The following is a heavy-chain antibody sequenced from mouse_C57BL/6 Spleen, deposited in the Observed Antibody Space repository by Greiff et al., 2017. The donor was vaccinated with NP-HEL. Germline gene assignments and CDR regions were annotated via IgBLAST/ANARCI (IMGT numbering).Heavy chain of an antibody. CDR2: ISDGGSYT. CDR3: ARDTSSGRFAY. Sequence: EVMLVESGGGLVKPGGSLKLSCAASGFTFSSYAMSWVRQTPEKRLEWVATISDGGSYTYYPDNVKGRFTISRDNAKNNLYLQMSHLKSEDTAMYYCARDTSSGRFAYWGQGTLVTVSA. D-gene: IGHD3-2*02. V-gene: IGHV5-4*01. J-gene: IGHJ3*01. CDR1: GFTFSSYA.